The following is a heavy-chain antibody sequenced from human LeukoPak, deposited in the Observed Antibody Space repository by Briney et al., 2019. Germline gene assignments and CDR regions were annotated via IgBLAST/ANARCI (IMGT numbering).Heavy chain of an antibody. D-gene: IGHD6-13*01. V-gene: IGHV1-18*01. CDR1: GYTFTSYG. Sequence: GASVKVSCKASGYTFTSYGISRVRQAPGQGLEWMGWISAYNGNTNYAQKLQGRVTMTTDTSTSTAYMELRSLRSDDTAVYYCAREGMAAARLGGSWFDPWGQGTLVTVSS. CDR3: AREGMAAARLGGSWFDP. CDR2: ISAYNGNT. J-gene: IGHJ5*02.